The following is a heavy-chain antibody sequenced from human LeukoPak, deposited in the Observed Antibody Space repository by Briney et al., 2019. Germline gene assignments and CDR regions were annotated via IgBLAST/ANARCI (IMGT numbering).Heavy chain of an antibody. CDR3: IVLAVTATLGFDY. V-gene: IGHV3-48*01. J-gene: IGHJ4*02. CDR1: GFTFSSYS. D-gene: IGHD6-19*01. Sequence: GGSLRLSCAASGFTFSSYSMNWVRQAPGKGLEWVSYISSSSSTIYYADSVKGRFTISRDNAKNSLYLQMNSLRAEDTAVYYCIVLAVTATLGFDYWGQGTLVTVSS. CDR2: ISSSSSTI.